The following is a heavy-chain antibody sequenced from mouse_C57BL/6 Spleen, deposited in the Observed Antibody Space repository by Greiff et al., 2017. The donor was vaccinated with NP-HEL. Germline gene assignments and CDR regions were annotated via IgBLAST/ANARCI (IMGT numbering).Heavy chain of an antibody. Sequence: QVQLQQPGAELVMPGASVKLSCKASGYTFTSYWMHWVKQRPGQGLEWIGEIDPSDSYTNYNQKFKGKSTLTVDKSSSTAYMQLSSLTSEDSAVYYCARSGVGYGSSDDYWGQGTTRTVSS. V-gene: IGHV1-69*01. CDR3: ARSGVGYGSSDDY. CDR2: IDPSDSYT. J-gene: IGHJ2*01. CDR1: GYTFTSYW. D-gene: IGHD1-1*01.